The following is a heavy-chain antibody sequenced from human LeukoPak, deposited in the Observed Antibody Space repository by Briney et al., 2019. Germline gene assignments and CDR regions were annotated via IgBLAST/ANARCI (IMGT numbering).Heavy chain of an antibody. Sequence: PSETLSLTCTVSGYSIGSSSYYWGWIRQPPGKGLEWIGSIYYSGSTFYNPSLKSQVTISVDTSKNHFSLNLSSVTAADTALYYCARQGPRSSSGFFDYWGQGTLVAVSS. CDR3: ARQGPRSSSGFFDY. CDR1: GYSIGSSSYY. D-gene: IGHD6-19*01. V-gene: IGHV4-39*01. J-gene: IGHJ4*02. CDR2: IYYSGST.